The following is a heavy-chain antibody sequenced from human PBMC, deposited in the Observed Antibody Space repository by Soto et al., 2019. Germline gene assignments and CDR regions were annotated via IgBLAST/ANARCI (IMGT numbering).Heavy chain of an antibody. Sequence: GGSLRLSCAASGFTFSSYAMSWVRQAPGKGLEWVSAISGSGGSTYYADSVKGRFTISRDNSKNTLYLQMNSLRAEDTAVYYCAKDHSGSYPAVCWFDPWGQGTLVTVSS. CDR2: ISGSGGST. D-gene: IGHD1-26*01. J-gene: IGHJ5*02. V-gene: IGHV3-23*01. CDR1: GFTFSSYA. CDR3: AKDHSGSYPAVCWFDP.